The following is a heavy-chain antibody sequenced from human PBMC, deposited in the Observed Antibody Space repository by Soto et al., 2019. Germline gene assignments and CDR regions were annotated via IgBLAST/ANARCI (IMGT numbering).Heavy chain of an antibody. V-gene: IGHV1-18*01. CDR2: ISAYNGNT. J-gene: IGHJ5*02. CDR3: ARSILGWFDP. D-gene: IGHD3-3*01. CDR1: GYTVPSHG. Sequence: ASVKVSCKASGYTVPSHGISWVRQAPGQGLEWMGWISAYNGNTNYAQKLQGRVTMTTDTSTSTAYMELRSLRSDDTAVYYCARSILGWFDPWGQGTLVTVSS.